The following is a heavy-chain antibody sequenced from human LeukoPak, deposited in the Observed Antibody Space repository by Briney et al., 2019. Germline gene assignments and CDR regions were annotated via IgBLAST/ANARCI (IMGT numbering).Heavy chain of an antibody. CDR2: ISWNSGSI. J-gene: IGHJ4*02. V-gene: IGHV3-9*01. CDR1: GFTFDDYA. D-gene: IGHD6-13*01. Sequence: GRSLRLSCAASGFTFDDYAMHWVRRAPGKGLEWVSGISWNSGSIGYADSVKDRFTISRDNAKNSLYLQMNSLRAEDTALYYCAGSSWYGYYWGQGTLVTVSS. CDR3: AGSSWYGYY.